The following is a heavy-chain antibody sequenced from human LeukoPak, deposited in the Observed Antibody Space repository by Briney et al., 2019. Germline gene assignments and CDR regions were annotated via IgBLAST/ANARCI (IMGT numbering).Heavy chain of an antibody. CDR1: GFTFSSYA. V-gene: IGHV3-21*01. J-gene: IGHJ3*02. CDR2: INSSSSYI. Sequence: GGSLRLSCAASGFTFSSYAMSWVREAPGKGLEWVSSINSSSSYIYSADSVKGRFTISRDNAKNSLYLQMNSLRDEDTAVYYCARCLSYDSGGNYYGRAFDIWGQETMVTVSS. CDR3: ARCLSYDSGGNYYGRAFDI. D-gene: IGHD3-22*01.